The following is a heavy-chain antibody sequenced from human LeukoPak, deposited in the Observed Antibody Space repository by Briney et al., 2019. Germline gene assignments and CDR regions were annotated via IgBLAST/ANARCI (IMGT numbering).Heavy chain of an antibody. D-gene: IGHD5-18*01. J-gene: IGHJ4*02. V-gene: IGHV4-38-2*02. CDR3: ARVGYSYGYLGPPDY. CDR1: GYSISSGYY. CDR2: IYHSGST. Sequence: PSETLSLTCTVSGYSISSGYYWGWIRQPPGKGLEWIGSIYHSGSTYYNPSLKSRVTISVDTPKNQFSLKLSSVTAADTAVYYCARVGYSYGYLGPPDYWGQGTLVTVSS.